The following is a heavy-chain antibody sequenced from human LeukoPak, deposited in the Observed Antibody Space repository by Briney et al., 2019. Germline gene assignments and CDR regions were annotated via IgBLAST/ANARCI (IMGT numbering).Heavy chain of an antibody. D-gene: IGHD2-15*01. CDR3: ARGPRVAASPFDY. Sequence: ASVKVSCKASAYTFTSYDINWVRQATGQGLEWMGWMNPNSGNTGYAQKFQGRVTITRNTSISTAYMELSSLRSEDTAVYYCARGPRVAASPFDYWGQGTLVTVSS. J-gene: IGHJ4*02. CDR2: MNPNSGNT. CDR1: AYTFTSYD. V-gene: IGHV1-8*03.